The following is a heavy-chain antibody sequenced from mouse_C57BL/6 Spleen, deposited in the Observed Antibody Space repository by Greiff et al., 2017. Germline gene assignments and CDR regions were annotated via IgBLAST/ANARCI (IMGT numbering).Heavy chain of an antibody. D-gene: IGHD3-2*02. V-gene: IGHV1-52*01. CDR2: IDPSDSET. CDR1: GYTFTSCW. CDR3: ARPSSGYLAY. J-gene: IGHJ3*01. Sequence: QVQLQQPGAELVRPGSSVKLSCKASGYTFTSCWMHWVKQRPIQGLEWIGNIDPSDSETHYNQKFKDKATLTVDKSSSTAYMQLSSLTSEDSAVYYCARPSSGYLAYWGQGTLVTVSA.